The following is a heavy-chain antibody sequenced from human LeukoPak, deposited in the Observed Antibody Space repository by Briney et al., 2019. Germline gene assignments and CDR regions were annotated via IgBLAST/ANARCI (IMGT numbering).Heavy chain of an antibody. Sequence: ASGKVSCKASGYTFTGYYMHWVRQAPGQGLEWMGWINPNSGGTNYAQKFQGWVTMTRDTSISTAYMELSRLRSDDTAVYYCARGGPHSSSWRTTYYYYYGMDVWGQGTTVTVSS. CDR1: GYTFTGYY. V-gene: IGHV1-2*04. CDR3: ARGGPHSSSWRTTYYYYYGMDV. CDR2: INPNSGGT. D-gene: IGHD6-13*01. J-gene: IGHJ6*02.